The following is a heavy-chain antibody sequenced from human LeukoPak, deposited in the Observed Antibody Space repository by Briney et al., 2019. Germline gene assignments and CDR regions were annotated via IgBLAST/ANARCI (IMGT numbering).Heavy chain of an antibody. CDR1: GFTFSSYA. D-gene: IGHD2-2*02. Sequence: GGSLRLSCAASGFTFSSYAMHWVRQAPGKGLEWVATTSFDVSNKYYADSVKGRFTISRDNSKNTLYLQMSSLRTEDTAVYSCARGYCTSTSCYNDYWGQGTLVTVSS. V-gene: IGHV3-30*04. CDR3: ARGYCTSTSCYNDY. J-gene: IGHJ4*02. CDR2: TSFDVSNK.